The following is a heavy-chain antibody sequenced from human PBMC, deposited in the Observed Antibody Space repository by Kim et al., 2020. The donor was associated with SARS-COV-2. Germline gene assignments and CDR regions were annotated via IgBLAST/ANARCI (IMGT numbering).Heavy chain of an antibody. V-gene: IGHV3-33*01. J-gene: IGHJ2*01. D-gene: IGHD6-6*01. Sequence: GGSLRLSCAASGFTFSSYGMHWVRQAPGKGLEWVAVIWYDGSNKYYADSVKGRFTISRDNSKNTLYLQMNSLRAEDTAVYYCARLAARGWYFDLWGRGTLVTVSS. CDR3: ARLAARGWYFDL. CDR2: IWYDGSNK. CDR1: GFTFSSYG.